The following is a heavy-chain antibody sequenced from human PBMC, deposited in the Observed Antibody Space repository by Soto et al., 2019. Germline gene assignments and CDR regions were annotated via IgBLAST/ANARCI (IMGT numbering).Heavy chain of an antibody. CDR2: IHGGGNSA. CDR3: VRDNYGVDY. D-gene: IGHD4-17*01. J-gene: IGHJ4*02. V-gene: IGHV3-23*01. Sequence: GGSLRLSCAASGFTFSGYAMSWVRQAPGKGLEWVSVIHGGGNSAYYADSVKGRFTISRDNAKNTLYLQMDSLRVEDTAVYYCVRDNYGVDYWGRGTLVTVSS. CDR1: GFTFSGYA.